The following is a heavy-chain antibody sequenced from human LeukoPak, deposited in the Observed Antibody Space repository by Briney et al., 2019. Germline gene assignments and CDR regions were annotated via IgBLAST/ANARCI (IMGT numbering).Heavy chain of an antibody. V-gene: IGHV4-4*02. Sequence: SETLSLTCAVSGGSISSSNWWSWVRQPPGKGLEWIGLIYTSGNTNYNPSLKSRVTISLDTSKNQFSLKPNSVTAADTAVYYCATSVAGTTHYHFDYWGQGTLVTVSS. D-gene: IGHD6-19*01. CDR2: IYTSGNT. CDR3: ATSVAGTTHYHFDY. J-gene: IGHJ4*02. CDR1: GGSISSSNW.